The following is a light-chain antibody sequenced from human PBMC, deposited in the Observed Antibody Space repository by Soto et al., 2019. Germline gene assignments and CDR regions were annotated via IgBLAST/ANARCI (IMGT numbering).Light chain of an antibody. Sequence: SVLTPPASVSGSPGQSVTISFTGTSREVGSYNLFSWYQQHPGKAPKLMIYEVSKRPSGGSNRFSGSKSGNTASLTISGLQAEDEADYYCCSYAGSSSYVFGTGTKVTVL. CDR3: CSYAGSSSYV. CDR2: EVS. CDR1: SREVGSYNL. J-gene: IGLJ1*01. V-gene: IGLV2-23*02.